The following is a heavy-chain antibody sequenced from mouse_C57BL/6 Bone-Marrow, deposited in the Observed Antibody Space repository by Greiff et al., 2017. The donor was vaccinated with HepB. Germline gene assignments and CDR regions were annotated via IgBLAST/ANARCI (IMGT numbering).Heavy chain of an antibody. CDR1: GYTFTDYY. CDR2: IYPGSGNT. J-gene: IGHJ2*01. Sequence: VQLQQSGAELVRPGASVKLSCKASGYTFTDYYINWVKQRPGQGLEWIARIYPGSGNTYYNEKFKGKATLTAEKSSSTAYMQLSSLTSEDSAVYFCARSGTTVVFDYWGQGTTLTVSS. D-gene: IGHD1-1*01. CDR3: ARSGTTVVFDY. V-gene: IGHV1-76*01.